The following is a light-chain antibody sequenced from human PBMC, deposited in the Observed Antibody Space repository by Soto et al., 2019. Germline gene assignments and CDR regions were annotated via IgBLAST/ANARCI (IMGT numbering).Light chain of an antibody. CDR1: SSDVGSYNL. V-gene: IGLV2-23*01. CDR3: CSYAGISPVV. J-gene: IGLJ2*01. CDR2: EGS. Sequence: QSALTQPASVSGSPGQSITISCTGTSSDVGSYNLFSWYQQHPGKAPKLMIYEGSQRPSGVSNRFSGSKSANTASLTTAGLQGEDEADYYCCSYAGISPVVFGGGTKLTVL.